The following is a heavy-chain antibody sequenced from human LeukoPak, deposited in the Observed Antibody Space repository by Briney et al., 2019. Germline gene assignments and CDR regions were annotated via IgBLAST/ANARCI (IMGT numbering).Heavy chain of an antibody. J-gene: IGHJ4*02. V-gene: IGHV3-23*01. CDR3: VKDKGYTYSYGDY. CDR2: ISGRGDRT. Sequence: HPGGSLRLSCAASGFTFSSYGMSWVRQAPGKGLEWVSLISGRGDRTYFADSVKGRFAISRDSATNTVFLQMNRLRAEDTALYYCVKDKGYTYSYGDYWGQGTLVIVSS. D-gene: IGHD5-18*01. CDR1: GFTFSSYG.